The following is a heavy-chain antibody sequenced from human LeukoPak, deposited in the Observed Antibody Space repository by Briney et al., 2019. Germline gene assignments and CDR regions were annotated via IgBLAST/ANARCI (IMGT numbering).Heavy chain of an antibody. D-gene: IGHD3-22*01. V-gene: IGHV3-21*01. CDR2: ISGSSSYI. CDR3: ARSDSSGYYLAGHLDS. Sequence: GGSLRLSCAASGFTFSSYAMNWVRRAPGKGLEWVSFISGSSSYIYYADPVKGRFTISRDDARKSVYLHMSSLRADDTAVYYCARSDSSGYYLAGHLDSWGLGTLVTVSS. CDR1: GFTFSSYA. J-gene: IGHJ4*02.